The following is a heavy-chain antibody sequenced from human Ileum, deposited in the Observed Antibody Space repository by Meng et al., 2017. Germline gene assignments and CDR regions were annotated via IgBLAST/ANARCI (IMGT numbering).Heavy chain of an antibody. V-gene: IGHV3-7*01. D-gene: IGHD5-12*01. CDR3: ARELADIVTPTKTFGDY. CDR2: INQEATLK. J-gene: IGHJ4*02. CDR1: GFTFSSHW. Sequence: GGSRRPSCAASGFTFSSHWMSWVRQAPGKGREWVANINQEATLKNYVDSVKGRFTISRHNAKNTLYLQMNCLRAGDTAVFYCARELADIVTPTKTFGDYWGQGTLVTVSS.